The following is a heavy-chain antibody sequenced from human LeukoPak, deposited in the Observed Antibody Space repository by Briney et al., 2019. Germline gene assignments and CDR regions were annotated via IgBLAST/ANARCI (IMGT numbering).Heavy chain of an antibody. CDR1: GFTFSSYW. D-gene: IGHD3-9*01. CDR2: IKQDGSEK. V-gene: IGHV3-7*01. CDR3: ARCPGILTGYYLRNWFDP. Sequence: GGSLRLSCAASGFTFSSYWMSWVRQAPGKGLEWVANIKQDGSEKYYVDSVKGRFTISRDNAKNSLCLQMNSLRAEDTAVYYCARCPGILTGYYLRNWFDPWGQGTLVTVSS. J-gene: IGHJ5*02.